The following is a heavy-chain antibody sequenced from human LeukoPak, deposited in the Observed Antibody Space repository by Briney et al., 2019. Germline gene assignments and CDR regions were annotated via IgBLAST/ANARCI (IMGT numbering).Heavy chain of an antibody. Sequence: SVKVSCKASGGTFSSYAISWVRQAPGQGLEWMGGIIPIFGTANYAQRFQGRVTITADESTSTAYMELSSLRSEDTAVYYCARAAGPSYSSSWFDYWGQGTLVTASS. V-gene: IGHV1-69*13. CDR1: GGTFSSYA. J-gene: IGHJ4*02. D-gene: IGHD6-13*01. CDR3: ARAAGPSYSSSWFDY. CDR2: IIPIFGTA.